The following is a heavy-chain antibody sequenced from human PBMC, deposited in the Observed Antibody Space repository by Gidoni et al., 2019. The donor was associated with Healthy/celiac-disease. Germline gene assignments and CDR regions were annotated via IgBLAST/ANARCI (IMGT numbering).Heavy chain of an antibody. V-gene: IGHV4-59*08. D-gene: IGHD4-17*01. J-gene: IGHJ5*02. CDR1: GGSISSYY. Sequence: QVQLQESGPGLVKPSETLSLTCTVSGGSISSYYWSWIRQPPGKGLEWIGYIYYSGSTNYNPSLKSRVTISVDTSKNQCSLKLSSVTAADTAVDYCARHKGSYGDKRSWFDPWGQGTLVTVSS. CDR2: IYYSGST. CDR3: ARHKGSYGDKRSWFDP.